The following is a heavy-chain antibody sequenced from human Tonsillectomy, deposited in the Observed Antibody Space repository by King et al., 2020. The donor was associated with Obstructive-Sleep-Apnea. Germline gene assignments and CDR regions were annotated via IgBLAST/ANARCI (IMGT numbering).Heavy chain of an antibody. D-gene: IGHD2-2*01. CDR1: GYTFTSHD. CDR3: ARVLGYCSSTSWGGVDY. J-gene: IGHJ4*02. Sequence: QVQLVQSGAEVKRPGASVKVSCKASGYTFTSHDINWVRQATGQGLEWMGWRNPNSGNAGFAQKFQGRVTMTRETPLSTAYMELSGLRSEDTAVYYCARVLGYCSSTSWGGVDYWGQGTLVTVSS. V-gene: IGHV1-8*01. CDR2: RNPNSGNA.